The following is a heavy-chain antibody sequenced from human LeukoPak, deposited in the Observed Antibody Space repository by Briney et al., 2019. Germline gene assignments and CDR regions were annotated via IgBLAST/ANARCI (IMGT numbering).Heavy chain of an antibody. CDR1: GYTFTSYY. D-gene: IGHD6-19*01. Sequence: EASVKVSFKASGYTFTSYYIHWVRQAPGQGLEWMGIINPSVGSTTYAQNFQGRVTMTRYTSTSSVYMELSSLRSEDTAVYYCARDNTAVAGRVIDYWGQGTLVTVSS. CDR3: ARDNTAVAGRVIDY. J-gene: IGHJ4*02. CDR2: INPSVGST. V-gene: IGHV1-46*01.